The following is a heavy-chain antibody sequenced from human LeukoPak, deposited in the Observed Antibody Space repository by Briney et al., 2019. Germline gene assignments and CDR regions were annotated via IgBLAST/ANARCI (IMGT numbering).Heavy chain of an antibody. J-gene: IGHJ4*02. V-gene: IGHV1-8*01. Sequence: ASVKVSCKASGYTFTSYDINWVRQATGQGLEWMGWMNPNSGNTGYAQKFQGRVTMTRDTSISTAYMELSRLRSDDTAVYYCGLDYYDSSGLDYWGQGTLVTVSS. CDR3: GLDYYDSSGLDY. CDR1: GYTFTSYD. CDR2: MNPNSGNT. D-gene: IGHD3-22*01.